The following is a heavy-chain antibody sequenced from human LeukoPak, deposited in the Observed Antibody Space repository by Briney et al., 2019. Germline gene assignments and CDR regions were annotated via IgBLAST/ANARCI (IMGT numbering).Heavy chain of an antibody. V-gene: IGHV1-69*01. J-gene: IGHJ3*02. CDR1: GGTFSSYA. CDR3: ARDLGAPFDAFDI. Sequence: GASVKVSCKASGGTFSSYAISWVRQAPGQGLEWMGGIIPIFGTANYAQKFQGRVTITADESTSTAYMELSSLRSEDTAVYYCARDLGAPFDAFDIWGQGTMVTVSS. CDR2: IIPIFGTA.